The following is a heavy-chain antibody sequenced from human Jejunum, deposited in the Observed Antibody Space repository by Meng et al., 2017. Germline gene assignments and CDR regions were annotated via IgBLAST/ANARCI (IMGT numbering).Heavy chain of an antibody. CDR1: GFTFNRNW. CDR3: ARAYGGYSFGAFDL. Sequence: GGSLRLSCAASGFTFNRNWMHWLRQVPGKGLVWVSRINSDASSASHADSVKGRFTISRDDAKNTLYLQMNSLRPEDTAVYYCARAYGGYSFGAFDLWGQGTMVTVSS. D-gene: IGHD4-23*01. J-gene: IGHJ3*01. CDR2: INSDASSA. V-gene: IGHV3-74*01.